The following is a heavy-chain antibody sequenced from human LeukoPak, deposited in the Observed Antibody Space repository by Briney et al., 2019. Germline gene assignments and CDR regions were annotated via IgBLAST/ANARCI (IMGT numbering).Heavy chain of an antibody. D-gene: IGHD1-26*01. CDR3: AKDVRGGPIVGAGSVDY. Sequence: DSVKGRFTISRANAENSLYLQMNSLRAEDTAIYYCAKDVRGGPIVGAGSVDYWGQGTLVTVSS. V-gene: IGHV3-7*01. J-gene: IGHJ4*02.